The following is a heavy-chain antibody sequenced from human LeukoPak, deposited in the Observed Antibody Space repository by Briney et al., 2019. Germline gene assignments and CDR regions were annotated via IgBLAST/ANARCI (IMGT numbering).Heavy chain of an antibody. J-gene: IGHJ4*02. V-gene: IGHV3-30-3*01. CDR1: GFTFSSYA. D-gene: IGHD1-26*01. CDR2: ISYGGSNK. CDR3: ARGRGGSVVGATVY. Sequence: PGRSLRLSCAASGFTFSSYAMHWVRQAPGKGLEWVAVISYGGSNKYYADSVKGRFTISRDNSKNTLYLQMNSLRAEDTAVYYCARGRGGSVVGATVYWGQGTLVTVSS.